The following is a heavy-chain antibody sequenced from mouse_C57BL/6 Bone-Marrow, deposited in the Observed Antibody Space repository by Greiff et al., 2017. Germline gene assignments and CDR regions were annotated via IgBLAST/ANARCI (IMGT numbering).Heavy chain of an antibody. CDR2: IYPGSGST. J-gene: IGHJ2*01. D-gene: IGHD2-4*01. CDR1: GYTFTSYC. Sequence: VQLQQSGAELVKPGASVKMSCKASGYTFTSYCITWVKQRPGQGLEWIGDIYPGSGSTNYNEKFKSKATLTADKSSSTAYMQLNSLTSEDSAVYFCARSDYGWCSDVYDWGQATTVT. CDR3: ARSDYGWCSDVYD. V-gene: IGHV1-55*01.